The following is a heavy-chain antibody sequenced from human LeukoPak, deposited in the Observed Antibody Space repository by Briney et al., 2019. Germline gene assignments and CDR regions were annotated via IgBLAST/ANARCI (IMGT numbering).Heavy chain of an antibody. CDR3: ARDYGSGSYYNGIDY. CDR2: INWNGGTT. V-gene: IGHV3-20*04. CDR1: GFTFEGYG. J-gene: IGHJ4*02. Sequence: GGSLRLSCAASGFTFEGYGMSWVRQAPGKGLEWVSYINWNGGTTDYADSVRGRFTISRDNAMSSLYLQMNSLRAEDTALYYCARDYGSGSYYNGIDYWGQGTLVSASS. D-gene: IGHD3-10*01.